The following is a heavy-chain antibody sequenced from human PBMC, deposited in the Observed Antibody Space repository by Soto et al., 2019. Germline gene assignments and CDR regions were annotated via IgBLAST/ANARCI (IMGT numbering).Heavy chain of an antibody. CDR3: TRAPVSGSYCFDF. CDR1: GGSVSSGNYY. CDR2: IFHTGTN. Sequence: QVQLQESGSGLVKPSETLSLTCTVSGGSVSSGNYYWSWIRQPPGKGLEWIGYIFHTGTNNYNPSRKSRVTISLDTSMTQVSLKLSSVTPADTAVYYCTRAPVSGSYCFDFWGQGTPVTVSS. J-gene: IGHJ4*02. V-gene: IGHV4-61*01. D-gene: IGHD1-26*01.